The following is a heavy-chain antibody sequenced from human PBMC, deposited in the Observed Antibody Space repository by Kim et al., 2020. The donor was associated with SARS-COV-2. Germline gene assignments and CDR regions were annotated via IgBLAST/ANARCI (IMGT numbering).Heavy chain of an antibody. D-gene: IGHD2-2*01. J-gene: IGHJ4*02. V-gene: IGHV4-34*01. CDR3: ARGLVVPAVRFDY. CDR2: INHSGNT. Sequence: SETLSLTCAVYGGSFSGYYWSWIRQPPGKGLEWIGEINHSGNTNYNPSLKSRVTISVDTSKNQFSLKLSSVTAADTAVYYCARGLVVPAVRFDYWGQGTLVTVSS. CDR1: GGSFSGYY.